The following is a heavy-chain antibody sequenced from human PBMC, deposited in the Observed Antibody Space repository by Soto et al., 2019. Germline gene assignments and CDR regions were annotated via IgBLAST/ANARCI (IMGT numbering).Heavy chain of an antibody. CDR2: ISAYNGNT. CDR3: ARDRVGQLPRGNYFDY. Sequence: QVQLVQSGAEVKKPGASVKVSCKASGYTFTSYGISWVRQAPGQGLEWMGWISAYNGNTNYAQKLQGRVTMTTDTXTXTAYLEQRSLRSDDTAVYYCARDRVGQLPRGNYFDYWGQGTLVTVSS. D-gene: IGHD6-6*01. CDR1: GYTFTSYG. V-gene: IGHV1-18*01. J-gene: IGHJ4*02.